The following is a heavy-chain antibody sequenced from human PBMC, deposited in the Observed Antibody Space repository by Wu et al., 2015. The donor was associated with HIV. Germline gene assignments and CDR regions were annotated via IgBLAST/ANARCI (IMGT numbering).Heavy chain of an antibody. CDR3: ARLQSLSGFYSNADY. V-gene: IGHV1-2*02. Sequence: QLVQSGPEVKKPGASVKVSCKASGYTFTDYFMHWVRQAPGQGLEWMGWINPNRGGTKYAQKFQGRVTMTRDTAVSTAYMELNSLRSDDTAVYYCARLQSLSGFYSNADYWGQGTLVTVSS. CDR2: INPNRGGT. CDR1: GYTFTDYF. D-gene: IGHD3-22*01. J-gene: IGHJ4*02.